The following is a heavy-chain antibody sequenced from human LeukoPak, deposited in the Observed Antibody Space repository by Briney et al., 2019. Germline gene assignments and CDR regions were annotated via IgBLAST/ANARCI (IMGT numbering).Heavy chain of an antibody. D-gene: IGHD6-19*01. CDR1: GYTFTSYG. CDR3: ARDPEAVAGMNWEINWFDP. V-gene: IGHV1-69*13. CDR2: IIPIFGTA. Sequence: ASVKVSCKASGYTFTSYGISWVRHAPGQRLEWMGGIIPIFGTANYAQKFQGRVTITADESTSTAYMELSSLRSEDTAVYYCARDPEAVAGMNWEINWFDPWGQGTLVTVSS. J-gene: IGHJ5*02.